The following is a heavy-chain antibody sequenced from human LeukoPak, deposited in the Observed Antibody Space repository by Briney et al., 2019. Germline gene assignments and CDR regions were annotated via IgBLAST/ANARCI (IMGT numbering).Heavy chain of an antibody. CDR2: ISSSGSTI. J-gene: IGHJ4*02. D-gene: IGHD2-21*01. CDR1: GFTFSSYE. CDR3: ATYGGDWKFDS. V-gene: IGHV3-48*03. Sequence: GSLRLSCAASGFTFSSYEMNWVRQAPGKGLEWVSYISSSGSTIYYADSVKGRFTISRDNAKNSLYPQMNSLRAEDTAVYYCATYGGDWKFDSWGQGTLVTVSS.